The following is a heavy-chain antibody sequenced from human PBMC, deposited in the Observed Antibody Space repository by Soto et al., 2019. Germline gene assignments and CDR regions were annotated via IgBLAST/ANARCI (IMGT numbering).Heavy chain of an antibody. Sequence: SVKVSCKASGGTFSSYAISWVRQAPGQGLEWMGGIIPLFGTANYAQKFQGRVTITADESTSTAYMELSSLRSEDTAVYYCARGGQAASGGNSGADYWGQGTLVTVSS. CDR3: ARGGQAASGGNSGADY. J-gene: IGHJ4*02. CDR1: GGTFSSYA. CDR2: IIPLFGTA. D-gene: IGHD2-21*02. V-gene: IGHV1-69*13.